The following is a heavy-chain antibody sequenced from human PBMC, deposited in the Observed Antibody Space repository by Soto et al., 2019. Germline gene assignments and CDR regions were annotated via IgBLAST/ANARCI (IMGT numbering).Heavy chain of an antibody. CDR1: GYTFTSYA. V-gene: IGHV1-3*01. Sequence: AASVKVSCKASGYTFTSYAMHWVRQAPGQRLEWMGWINAGNGNTKYSQKFQGRVTITRDTSASTAYMELSSLRSEDTAVYYCARGLIAAAAHHFDYWGQGTLVTVSS. CDR2: INAGNGNT. CDR3: ARGLIAAAAHHFDY. D-gene: IGHD6-13*01. J-gene: IGHJ4*02.